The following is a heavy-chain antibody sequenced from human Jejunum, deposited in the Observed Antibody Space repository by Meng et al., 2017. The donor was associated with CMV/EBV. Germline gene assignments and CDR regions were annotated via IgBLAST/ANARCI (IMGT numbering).Heavy chain of an antibody. CDR3: ARDWGDVRGGFDF. CDR1: GDSVSSNGAA. CDR2: TYYRSKYYN. Sequence: VQLHQSGPGLVKPSHTLSLTCAISGDSVSSNGAAWNWIRQSPSRGLEWLGRTYYRSKYYNDYALSVKSRITINPDTSKNQFSLQLNSVTPEDTAIYYCARDWGDVRGGFDFWGQGTLVTGSS. D-gene: IGHD3-10*02. J-gene: IGHJ4*02. V-gene: IGHV6-1*01.